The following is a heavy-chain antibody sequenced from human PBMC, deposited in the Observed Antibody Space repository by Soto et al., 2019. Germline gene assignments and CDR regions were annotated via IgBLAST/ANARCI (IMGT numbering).Heavy chain of an antibody. J-gene: IGHJ3*02. CDR2: IYYSGST. D-gene: IGHD3-22*01. CDR1: GGSISSGGYY. CDR3: ARDQDSSGYLAPGAFDI. V-gene: IGHV4-31*03. Sequence: QVQLQESGPGLVKPSQTLSLTCTVSGGSISSGGYYWSWIRQHPGKGLEWIGYIYYSGSTYYNPSLKGRVTISVDTSKNQFSLKLSSVTAADTAVYYCARDQDSSGYLAPGAFDIWGQGTMVTVSS.